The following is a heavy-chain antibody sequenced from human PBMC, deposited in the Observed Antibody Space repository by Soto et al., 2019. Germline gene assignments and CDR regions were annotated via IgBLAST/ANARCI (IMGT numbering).Heavy chain of an antibody. J-gene: IGHJ4*02. CDR2: IHPSDSDT. CDR3: ARRLYDGIGYYFDD. V-gene: IGHV5-51*01. Sequence: PGESLKISCKGSGNIFTSHWISWVRQMPGKGLEWMGIIHPSDSDTRYSPSFQGHITISADKSISTAYLQWSSLKASDTAMYYCARRLYDGIGYYFDDWGQGTLVTVSS. CDR1: GNIFTSHW. D-gene: IGHD3-22*01.